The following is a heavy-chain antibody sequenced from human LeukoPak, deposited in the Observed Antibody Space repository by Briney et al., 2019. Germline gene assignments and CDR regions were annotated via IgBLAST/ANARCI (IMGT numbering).Heavy chain of an antibody. CDR1: GFTFSSYA. J-gene: IGHJ3*02. V-gene: IGHV3-23*01. D-gene: IGHD5-18*01. CDR2: ISGSGGST. Sequence: GGSLRLSCAASGFTFSSYAMSWVRQAPGKGLEWVSAISGSGGSTYYADSVKGRFTISRDNAKNSLYLQMNSLRAEDTALYYCAKDMVLRTAMVTGAFDIWGQGTMVTVSS. CDR3: AKDMVLRTAMVTGAFDI.